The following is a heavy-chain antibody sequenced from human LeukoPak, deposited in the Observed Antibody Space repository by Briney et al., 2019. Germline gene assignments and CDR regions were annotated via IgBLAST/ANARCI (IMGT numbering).Heavy chain of an antibody. CDR1: GFTFSSYS. J-gene: IGHJ4*02. CDR2: ISSSSSYI. CDR3: ARSMAVFTMIVAYGYFDY. Sequence: GGSLRLSCAASGFTFSSYSMNWVRQAPGKGLEWVSSISSSSSYIYYADSVKGRFTISRDNAKNSLYLQMNSLRTEDTAVYYCARSMAVFTMIVAYGYFDYWGQGTLVTVSS. V-gene: IGHV3-21*01. D-gene: IGHD3-22*01.